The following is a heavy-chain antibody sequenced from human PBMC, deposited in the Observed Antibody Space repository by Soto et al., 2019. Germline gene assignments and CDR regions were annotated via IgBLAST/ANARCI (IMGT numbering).Heavy chain of an antibody. V-gene: IGHV3-30*18. CDR3: AKDASQYCSGTTCHFDY. Sequence: GGSLRLSCAASGFTFSRHGMHWVRQAPGKGLEWVAVISYDGNIEYYADSVKGRFTISRDNFKNTLYLQMNTLRAEDTAVYYCAKDASQYCSGTTCHFDYWGQGTLVTVSS. D-gene: IGHD2-2*01. CDR2: ISYDGNIE. J-gene: IGHJ4*02. CDR1: GFTFSRHG.